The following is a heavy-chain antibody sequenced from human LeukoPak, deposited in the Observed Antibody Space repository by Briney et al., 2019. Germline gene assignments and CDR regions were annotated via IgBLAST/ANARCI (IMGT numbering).Heavy chain of an antibody. CDR3: ARDTSDEYSSSWEYYFDY. V-gene: IGHV3-21*01. J-gene: IGHJ4*02. CDR2: ISSSSSYI. Sequence: PGGSLRLSCAASGFTFSSYSMNWVRQAPGKGLEWVSSISSSSSYIYYADSVKGRFTISRDNAKNSLYLQMNSLRAEDTAVYYCARDTSDEYSSSWEYYFDYWGQGTLVTVSS. CDR1: GFTFSSYS. D-gene: IGHD6-13*01.